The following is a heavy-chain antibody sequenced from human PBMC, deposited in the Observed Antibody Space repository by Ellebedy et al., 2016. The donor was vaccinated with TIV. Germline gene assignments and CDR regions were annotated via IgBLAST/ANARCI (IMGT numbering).Heavy chain of an antibody. J-gene: IGHJ6*03. D-gene: IGHD2-2*01. CDR3: ERGGQLLSYYYYYMDV. CDR2: IYYGGST. CDR1: GASVSSGRYY. Sequence: MPSETLSPTCPLPGASVSSGRYYWSSIRQPPGRGLAWVGYIYYGGSTNYNPSLKSRVTLSIDTSKNQFSLRLTSGTAADTAVYYCERGGQLLSYYYYYMDVWGKGTTVTVSS. V-gene: IGHV4-61*01.